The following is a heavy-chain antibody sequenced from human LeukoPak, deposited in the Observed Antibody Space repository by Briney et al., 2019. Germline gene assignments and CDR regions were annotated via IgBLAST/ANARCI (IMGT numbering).Heavy chain of an antibody. CDR1: GYTFTSYG. Sequence: GASVKVSCKASGYTFTSYGISWVRQAPGQGLEWMGWISAYNGNTKYAQKLQGRATMTTDTSTNTAYMELRSLRSDDTAVYYCAREGYCSSTSCYAPHYYYYYGMDVWGQGTTVTVSS. CDR3: AREGYCSSTSCYAPHYYYYYGMDV. D-gene: IGHD2-2*01. CDR2: ISAYNGNT. J-gene: IGHJ6*02. V-gene: IGHV1-18*01.